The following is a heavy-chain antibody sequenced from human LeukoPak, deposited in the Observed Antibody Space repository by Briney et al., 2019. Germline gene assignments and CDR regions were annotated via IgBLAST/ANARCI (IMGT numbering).Heavy chain of an antibody. J-gene: IGHJ4*02. D-gene: IGHD3-10*01. V-gene: IGHV3-30-3*01. Sequence: PGGSLRLSCAASGFTFSSYAMHWVRQAPGKGLEWVAVISYDGSNKYYADSVKGRFTISRDNSKNTLYLQMNSLRAEDTAVYYCARDRYYGSGSYYNDYWGQGTLVTVSS. CDR1: GFTFSSYA. CDR3: ARDRYYGSGSYYNDY. CDR2: ISYDGSNK.